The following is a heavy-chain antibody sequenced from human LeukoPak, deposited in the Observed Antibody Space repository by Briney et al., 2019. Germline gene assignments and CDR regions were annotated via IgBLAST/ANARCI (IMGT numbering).Heavy chain of an antibody. Sequence: ASVKVSCKASGYTFTGYYMHWVRQAPGQGLEWMGWINPNSGGTNYAQKFQGRVTMTRDTSISTAYMELSRLRSDDTAAYYCARDEADIVATHFFVWGQGTLVTVSS. J-gene: IGHJ4*02. V-gene: IGHV1-2*02. CDR2: INPNSGGT. CDR3: ARDEADIVATHFFV. CDR1: GYTFTGYY. D-gene: IGHD5-12*01.